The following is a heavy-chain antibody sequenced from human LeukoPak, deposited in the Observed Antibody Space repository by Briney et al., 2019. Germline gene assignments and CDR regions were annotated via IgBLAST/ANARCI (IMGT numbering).Heavy chain of an antibody. CDR2: ISAYNGNT. Sequence: ASVKVSCKASGYTFTSYGISWVRQAPGQGLEWMGWISAYNGNTNYAQKLQGRVTMTTDTSTSTAYMELRSLRSDDTAVYYCARDRWGRTAEYYYGMDVWGQGTTVTVSS. D-gene: IGHD6-13*01. J-gene: IGHJ6*02. V-gene: IGHV1-18*01. CDR1: GYTFTSYG. CDR3: ARDRWGRTAEYYYGMDV.